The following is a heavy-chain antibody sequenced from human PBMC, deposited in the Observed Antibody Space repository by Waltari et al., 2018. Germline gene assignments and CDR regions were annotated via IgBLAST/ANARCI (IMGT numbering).Heavy chain of an antibody. CDR2: ISSNGGST. V-gene: IGHV3-64*01. D-gene: IGHD3-10*01. J-gene: IGHJ6*03. CDR3: ARGRDYYGSGSYYHYYYYMDV. CDR1: GFTFSSYA. Sequence: EVQLVESVGGLVQPGGSLRLSCAASGFTFSSYAMHWVRQAPGKGLEYVSAISSNGGSTYYANSVKGRFTISRDNSKNTLYLQMGSLRAEDMAVYYCARGRDYYGSGSYYHYYYYMDVWGKGTTVTVSS.